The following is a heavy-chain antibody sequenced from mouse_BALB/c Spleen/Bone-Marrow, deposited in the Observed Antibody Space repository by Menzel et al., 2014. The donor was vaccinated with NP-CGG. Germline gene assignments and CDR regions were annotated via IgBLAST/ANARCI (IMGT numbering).Heavy chain of an antibody. CDR1: GYTLTSYT. CDR2: INPSSGYT. V-gene: IGHV1-4*01. Sequence: QVQLKDSGAELARPGASVKMSCKASGYTLTSYTMHWVKQRPGQGLEWIGYINPSSGYTNYNQKFKDKATLTADKSSSTAYMQLSSLTSEDSAVYYCARESLYGSNYYWDQGTTLTVSS. CDR3: ARESLYGSNYY. D-gene: IGHD1-1*01. J-gene: IGHJ2*01.